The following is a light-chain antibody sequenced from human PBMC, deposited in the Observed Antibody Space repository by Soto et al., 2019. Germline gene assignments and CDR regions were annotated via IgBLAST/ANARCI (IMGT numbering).Light chain of an antibody. Sequence: QSVLTQPPSASGSPGQSVTISCTGTSSDVGGYNYVSWYQQHPGKAPKLVIYEVSKRPSGVPDRFYGSKSGNTASLTVSGLQAEDEADYYCSSYAGSNNLVFGGVTKLTVL. CDR2: EVS. CDR1: SSDVGGYNY. V-gene: IGLV2-8*01. CDR3: SSYAGSNNLV. J-gene: IGLJ2*01.